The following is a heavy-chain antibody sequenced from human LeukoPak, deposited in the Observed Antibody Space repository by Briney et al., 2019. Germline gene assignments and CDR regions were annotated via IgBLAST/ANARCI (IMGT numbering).Heavy chain of an antibody. D-gene: IGHD6-19*01. V-gene: IGHV4-34*01. CDR2: INHSGST. Sequence: SETLSLTCAVYGGSFSGYYWSWIRQPPGKGLEWIGEINHSGSTNCNPSLKSRVTISVDTSKNQFSLRLSSVTAADTAVYYCARVLEGSSGQHWYFDLWGRGTLVTVSS. J-gene: IGHJ2*01. CDR3: ARVLEGSSGQHWYFDL. CDR1: GGSFSGYY.